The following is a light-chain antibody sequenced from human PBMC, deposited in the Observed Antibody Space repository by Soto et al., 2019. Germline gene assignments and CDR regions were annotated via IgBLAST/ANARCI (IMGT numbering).Light chain of an antibody. V-gene: IGLV2-23*02. CDR2: EVT. J-gene: IGLJ1*01. CDR3: CSYAGSSTYV. CDR1: SSDVGSYDL. Sequence: QSALTQPASVSGSPGQSITISCTGGSSDVGSYDLVSWYQQHPGNAPKLIIYEVTKRPSGVSHRFSGSKSGTAASLTISGLQAEDEADYYCCSYAGSSTYVFGTGTKLTVL.